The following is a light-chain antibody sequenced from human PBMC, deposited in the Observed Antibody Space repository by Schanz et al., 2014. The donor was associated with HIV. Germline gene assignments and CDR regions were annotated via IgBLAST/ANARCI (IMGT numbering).Light chain of an antibody. CDR1: GSDVGSYNL. Sequence: SVLTQPASVSGSPGQSITISCTGTGSDVGSYNLVSWYQQHPGKAPKLMIYDVSNRPSGVSNRFSGSTSGNTAFLTVSGLQAEDEADYYCQSYDSSLSGPLFGGGTKLTVL. CDR3: QSYDSSLSGPL. CDR2: DVS. V-gene: IGLV2-14*02. J-gene: IGLJ2*01.